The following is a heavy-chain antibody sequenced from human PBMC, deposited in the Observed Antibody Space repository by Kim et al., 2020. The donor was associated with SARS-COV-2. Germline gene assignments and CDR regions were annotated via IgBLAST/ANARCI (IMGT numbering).Heavy chain of an antibody. V-gene: IGHV4-39*01. J-gene: IGHJ4*02. CDR3: ATLDY. CDR2: IYYGGST. Sequence: IYYGGSTYYNPSLKTRVTISVDTSKNQFSLKLSSVTAADTSVYYCATLDYWGQGTLVTVSS.